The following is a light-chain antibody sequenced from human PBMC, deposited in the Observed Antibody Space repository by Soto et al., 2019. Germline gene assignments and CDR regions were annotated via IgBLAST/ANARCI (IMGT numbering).Light chain of an antibody. Sequence: DIQLTQFPSALFASVGDRVTITCRASQSISSWLAWYQQKPGKAPKLLIYKASSLESGVPSRFSGSGSGTEFTLTISSLQPDDFATYYCQQYNSYSGTFGQGTKV. CDR2: KAS. J-gene: IGKJ1*01. CDR1: QSISSW. CDR3: QQYNSYSGT. V-gene: IGKV1-5*03.